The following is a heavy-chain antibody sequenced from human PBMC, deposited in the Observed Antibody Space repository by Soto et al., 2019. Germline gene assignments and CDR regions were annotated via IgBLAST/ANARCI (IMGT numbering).Heavy chain of an antibody. CDR3: ARDHPPSVADFVL. Sequence: QVQLVESGGGVVQPGRSLRLSCAASGFTFSSYGMHWVRQAPGKGLEWVAVIWYDGSNKYYADSVKGRFTSSRDNSKTTLYLQMDSLRAEDTAVYYCARDHPPSVADFVLWGRGTLVTVSS. CDR2: IWYDGSNK. D-gene: IGHD2-15*01. J-gene: IGHJ2*01. V-gene: IGHV3-33*01. CDR1: GFTFSSYG.